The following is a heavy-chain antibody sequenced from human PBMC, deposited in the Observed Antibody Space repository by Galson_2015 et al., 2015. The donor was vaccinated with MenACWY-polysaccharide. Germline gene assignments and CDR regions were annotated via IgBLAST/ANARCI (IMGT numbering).Heavy chain of an antibody. V-gene: IGHV3-74*01. CDR2: INSDETST. CDR1: EFDFSTYW. J-gene: IGHJ6*01. D-gene: IGHD3-3*01. Sequence: SLRLSCAASEFDFSTYWMHWVRQVPGKGPVWVSRINSDETSTSYADSVKGRFCISRDNAKSTLYLQMNSLRAEDTAVYYRARGHYDLWSGYRHYYFGLDVWGQGTTVTVSS. CDR3: ARGHYDLWSGYRHYYFGLDV.